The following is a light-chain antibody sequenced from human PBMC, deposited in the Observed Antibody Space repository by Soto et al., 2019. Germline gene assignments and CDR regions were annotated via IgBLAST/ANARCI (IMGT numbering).Light chain of an antibody. CDR2: LDRSGRY. CDR3: ETWYSNTHKV. J-gene: IGLJ3*02. V-gene: IGLV4-60*02. CDR1: SGHNTYI. Sequence: QPVLTQSSSASASLGSSVKLTCILSSGHNTYIIAWHQQQPGKAPRFLMTLDRSGRYNRGSGVPDRFSGSSSGADRYLTISNLQVEDEGDYYCETWYSNTHKVFGGGTKLTVL.